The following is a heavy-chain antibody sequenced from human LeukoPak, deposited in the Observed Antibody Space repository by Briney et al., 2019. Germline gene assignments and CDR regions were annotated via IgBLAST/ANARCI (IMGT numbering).Heavy chain of an antibody. CDR1: GGSISSYC. V-gene: IGHV4-59*08. J-gene: IGHJ4*02. CDR3: ARLGAAAGVFDY. D-gene: IGHD6-13*01. CDR2: IYYSGST. Sequence: NPSETLSLTCTVSGGSISSYCWSWIRQPPGKGLEWIGYIYYSGSTNYNPSLKSRVTISVDTSKNQFSLKLSSVTAADTAVYYCARLGAAAGVFDYWGQGTLVTVSS.